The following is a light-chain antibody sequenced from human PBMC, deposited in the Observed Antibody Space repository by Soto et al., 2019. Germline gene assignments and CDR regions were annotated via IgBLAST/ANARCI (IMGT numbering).Light chain of an antibody. J-gene: IGKJ4*01. CDR2: GAS. CDR3: QQYGSSPLT. CDR1: QSVRSNE. Sequence: EIVLTQSPGTLSLSPGERATLSCRASQSVRSNELAWYQQKPGQAPRLLIYGASSRATAIPDRVSGSGSVTDFTLTISRLEPDDFAVYYCQQYGSSPLTFGGGTMVEFK. V-gene: IGKV3-20*01.